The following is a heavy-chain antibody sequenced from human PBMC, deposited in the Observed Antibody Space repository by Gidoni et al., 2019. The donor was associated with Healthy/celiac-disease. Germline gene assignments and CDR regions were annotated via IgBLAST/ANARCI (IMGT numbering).Heavy chain of an antibody. Sequence: TISRDNSKNTLYLQMNSLRAEDTAVYYCAKDGRRGIVVVSWYFDLWGRGTLVTVSS. D-gene: IGHD2-21*01. V-gene: IGHV3-23*01. CDR3: AKDGRRGIVVVSWYFDL. J-gene: IGHJ2*01.